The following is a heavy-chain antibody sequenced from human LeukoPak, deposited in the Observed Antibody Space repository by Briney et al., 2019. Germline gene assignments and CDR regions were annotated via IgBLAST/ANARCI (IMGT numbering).Heavy chain of an antibody. CDR1: GYSISSSSYY. CDR2: IYYSGST. Sequence: PSETLSLTCTVSGYSISSSSYYWGWIRQPPGKGLEWIGSIYYSGSTYYNPSLKSRVTISVDTSKNQFSLKLSSVTAADTAVYYCARGTVPGAIHWFDPWGQGTLVTVSS. D-gene: IGHD2-2*01. CDR3: ARGTVPGAIHWFDP. J-gene: IGHJ5*02. V-gene: IGHV4-39*07.